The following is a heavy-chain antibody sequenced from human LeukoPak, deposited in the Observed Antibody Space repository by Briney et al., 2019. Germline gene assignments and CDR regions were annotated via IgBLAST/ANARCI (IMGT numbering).Heavy chain of an antibody. CDR3: ARRLSVVRGVTADY. CDR2: INHSGST. V-gene: IGHV4-34*01. J-gene: IGHJ4*02. Sequence: SETLSLTCAVYGESLSTYYWSWIRQPPGKGLEWIGEINHSGSTNYNPSLKSRVTISVDTSKNQFSLKLSSVTAADTAVYYCARRLSVVRGVTADYWGQGTLVTVSS. CDR1: GESLSTYY. D-gene: IGHD3-10*01.